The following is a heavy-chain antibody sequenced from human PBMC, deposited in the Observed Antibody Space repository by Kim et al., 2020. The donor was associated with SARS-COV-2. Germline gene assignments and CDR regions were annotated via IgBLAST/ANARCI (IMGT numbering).Heavy chain of an antibody. Sequence: GGSLRLSCAASGFSLTKDEVLWVRQAPGKGLEWVSYISGNNVVLRYSASVKGRFTISRDDAKNSVVLQMDGLRAEDSAIYYCARRKSSFHGMDVWGQGTTVNVSS. V-gene: IGHV3-48*03. CDR3: ARRKSSFHGMDV. CDR1: GFSLTKDE. CDR2: ISGNNVVL. J-gene: IGHJ6*02. D-gene: IGHD6-6*01.